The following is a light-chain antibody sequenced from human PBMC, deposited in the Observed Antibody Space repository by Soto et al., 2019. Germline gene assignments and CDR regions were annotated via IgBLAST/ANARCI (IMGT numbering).Light chain of an antibody. J-gene: IGLJ2*01. Sequence: QSVLTQPPSVSAAPGQKVTISCSGSSSNVCNNYVSWYQQLPGTAPKLLIYDNNKRPSGIPDRFSGSKSATSATLDITALQTGDEADYYCGAWDSSMMGVVFGGGTQLTVL. V-gene: IGLV1-51*01. CDR2: DNN. CDR1: SSNVCNNY. CDR3: GAWDSSMMGVV.